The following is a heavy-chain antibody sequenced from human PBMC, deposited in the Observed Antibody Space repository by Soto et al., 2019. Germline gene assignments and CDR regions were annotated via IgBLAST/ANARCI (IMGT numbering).Heavy chain of an antibody. D-gene: IGHD2-2*01. Sequence: SETLSLTCTVSGGSISSGGYYWSWIRQHPGKGLEWIGYIYYSGSTYYNPSLKSRVTISVDTSKNQFSLKLSSVTAADTAVYYCARKEDCSSTSCYRRLSAFDIWGQGTMGTVSS. V-gene: IGHV4-31*03. J-gene: IGHJ3*02. CDR2: IYYSGST. CDR3: ARKEDCSSTSCYRRLSAFDI. CDR1: GGSISSGGYY.